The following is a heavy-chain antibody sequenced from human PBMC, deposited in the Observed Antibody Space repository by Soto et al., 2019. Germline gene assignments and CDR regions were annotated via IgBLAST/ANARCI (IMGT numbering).Heavy chain of an antibody. J-gene: IGHJ4*02. CDR3: ARGWEAGFSDSSGYYLYYFDY. D-gene: IGHD3-22*01. Sequence: XETLSLTCAVYGWSFSGYYWSWIRQPPGKGLEWIGEINHSGSTNYNPSLKSRVTISVDTSKNQFSLKLSSVTAADTAVYYCARGWEAGFSDSSGYYLYYFDYWGQGTLVTVSS. CDR1: GWSFSGYY. CDR2: INHSGST. V-gene: IGHV4-34*01.